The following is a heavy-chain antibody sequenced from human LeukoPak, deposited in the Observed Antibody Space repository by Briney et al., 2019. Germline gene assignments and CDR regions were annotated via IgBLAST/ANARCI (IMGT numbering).Heavy chain of an antibody. CDR1: GYTFTGYY. CDR2: INPNSGGT. V-gene: IGHV1-2*02. CDR3: ARDDYDFWSGYYGSWFDP. J-gene: IGHJ5*02. D-gene: IGHD3-3*01. Sequence: ASVKVSCKASGYTFTGYYMHWVRQAPGQGLEWMGWINPNSGGTNYAQKFQGRDTMTRDTSISTAYMELSRLRSDDTAVYYCARDDYDFWSGYYGSWFDPWGQGTLVTVSS.